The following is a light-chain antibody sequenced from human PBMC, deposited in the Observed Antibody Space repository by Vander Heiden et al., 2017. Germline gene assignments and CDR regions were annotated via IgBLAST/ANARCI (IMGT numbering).Light chain of an antibody. CDR1: QSVSSNY. CDR2: EAY. V-gene: IGKV3-20*01. J-gene: IGKJ5*01. Sequence: EIVLTQSPGTLSLSPGERATLSCRASQSVSSNYLGWHKQKPGQATRLIIYEAYRRANGIPERISGSGAGKVFTTTSSRQEPEDLAVYYCQQYATSPTFGQGTRLEIK. CDR3: QQYATSPT.